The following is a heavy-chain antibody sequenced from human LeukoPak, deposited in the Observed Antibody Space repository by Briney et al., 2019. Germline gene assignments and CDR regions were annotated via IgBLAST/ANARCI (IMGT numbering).Heavy chain of an antibody. CDR2: FDPEDGEA. D-gene: IGHD6-19*01. Sequence: GASVKVSCKVSGHTLSEISIIWVRQAPGKGLEWMGGFDPEDGEAVYAQKFQGRFTMTEDTSTDTAYMDLRSLTSKDTAVYFCAAHFGSGWYNYWGQGTLVTVSS. J-gene: IGHJ4*02. CDR1: GHTLSEIS. CDR3: AAHFGSGWYNY. V-gene: IGHV1-24*01.